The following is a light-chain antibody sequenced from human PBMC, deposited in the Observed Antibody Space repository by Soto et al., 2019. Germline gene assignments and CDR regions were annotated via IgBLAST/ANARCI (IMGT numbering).Light chain of an antibody. V-gene: IGLV1-44*01. CDR2: SNN. J-gene: IGLJ1*01. CDR3: AAWDDSLSGYV. Sequence: QSMLTQPPSASGTPGQRVTISCSGSSSNIGGNAVNWYQQLPGTTPKLLIYSNNQRPSGVPDRFSGSKSGTSASLAISGLQSEDEADYYCAAWDDSLSGYVFGTGTQLTVL. CDR1: SSNIGGNA.